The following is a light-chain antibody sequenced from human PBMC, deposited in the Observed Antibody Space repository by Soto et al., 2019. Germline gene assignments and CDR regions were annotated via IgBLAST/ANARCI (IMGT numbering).Light chain of an antibody. CDR1: QSVSSSY. V-gene: IGKV3-20*01. Sequence: EIVLTQSPATLSSSPGERATLSCRASQSVSSSYLAWYQQKPGQAPRFLIYDASSRATGIPDRFSGSGSGTDFTLTISRLETEDFAVFYCQQYGTSEIIFGQGTRLEIK. J-gene: IGKJ5*01. CDR2: DAS. CDR3: QQYGTSEII.